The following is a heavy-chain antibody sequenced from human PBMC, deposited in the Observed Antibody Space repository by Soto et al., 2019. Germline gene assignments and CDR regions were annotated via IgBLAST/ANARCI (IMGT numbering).Heavy chain of an antibody. CDR2: IWYDGINK. V-gene: IGHV3-33*01. J-gene: IGHJ4*02. D-gene: IGHD3-3*01. Sequence: QVQLVESGGGVVQPGRSLRLSCAASGFTFSSYGMHWVRQAPGKGLEWVAVIWYDGINKYYADTVKGRFTISRDNSRNTRYLQMNSLRAEETAVYYCARGTEWLLQDYWGQGTLVTVSS. CDR1: GFTFSSYG. CDR3: ARGTEWLLQDY.